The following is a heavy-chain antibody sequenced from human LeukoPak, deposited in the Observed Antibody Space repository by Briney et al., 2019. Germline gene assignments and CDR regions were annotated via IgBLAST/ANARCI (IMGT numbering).Heavy chain of an antibody. CDR3: ARADYDILTGYYI. CDR1: GGTFSSYA. D-gene: IGHD3-9*01. Sequence: AAVKVSCKGSGGTFSSYAISWVRQPPGQGLEWMGGIIPIFGTANYAQKFPGRVTITADESTSTAYMELSSLRSEDTAVYYCARADYDILTGYYIWGQGTLVTVSS. J-gene: IGHJ4*02. CDR2: IIPIFGTA. V-gene: IGHV1-69*13.